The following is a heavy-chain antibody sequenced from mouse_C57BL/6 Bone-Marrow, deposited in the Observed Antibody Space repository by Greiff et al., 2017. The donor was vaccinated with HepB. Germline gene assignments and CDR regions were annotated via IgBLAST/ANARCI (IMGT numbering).Heavy chain of an antibody. CDR3: ARGYYDYDWYFDV. CDR1: GYTFTDYY. CDR2: INPNNGGT. V-gene: IGHV1-26*01. J-gene: IGHJ1*03. D-gene: IGHD2-4*01. Sequence: VQLQQSGPELVKPGASVKISCKASGYTFTDYYMNWVKQSHGKSLEWIGDINPNNGGTSYNQKFKGKATLTVDKSSSTAYMELRSLTSEDSAVYYCARGYYDYDWYFDVWGTGTTVTVSS.